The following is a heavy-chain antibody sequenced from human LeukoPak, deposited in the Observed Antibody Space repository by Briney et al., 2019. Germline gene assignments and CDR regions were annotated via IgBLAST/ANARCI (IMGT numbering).Heavy chain of an antibody. D-gene: IGHD4-17*01. Sequence: PSETLSLTCAVYGGSFSGYYWSWIRQPPGKGLEWIGEINHSGSTNYNPSLKSRVTISVDTSKNQFSLKLSSVTAADTAVYYCARAVTTNKIYYYYYYGMDVWGQGTTVTVSS. V-gene: IGHV4-34*01. J-gene: IGHJ6*02. CDR2: INHSGST. CDR3: ARAVTTNKIYYYYYYGMDV. CDR1: GGSFSGYY.